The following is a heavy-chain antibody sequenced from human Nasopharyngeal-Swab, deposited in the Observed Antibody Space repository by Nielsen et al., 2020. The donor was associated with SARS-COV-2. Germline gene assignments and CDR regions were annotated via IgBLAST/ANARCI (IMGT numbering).Heavy chain of an antibody. CDR1: GFTFSSYD. CDR3: ARDHDDYVWGSYRYDAFDI. CDR2: IGTAGDT. Sequence: GESLKISCAASGFTFSSYDMHWVRQATGKGLEWVSAIGTAGDTYYPGSVKGRFTISRENAKNSLYLQMNSLRAEDTAVYYCARDHDDYVWGSYRYDAFDIWGQGTMVTVSS. J-gene: IGHJ3*02. D-gene: IGHD3-16*02. V-gene: IGHV3-13*01.